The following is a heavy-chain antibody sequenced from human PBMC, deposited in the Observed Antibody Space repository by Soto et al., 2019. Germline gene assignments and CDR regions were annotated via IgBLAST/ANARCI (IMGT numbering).Heavy chain of an antibody. CDR3: ARRPYYYDSSGYYLDAFDI. CDR2: MNPNSGNT. Sequence: ASVKVSCKASGYTFTSYDINWVLQATGQGLEWMGWMNPNSGNTGYAQKFQGRVTMTRNTSISTAYMELSSLRSEDTAVYYCARRPYYYDSSGYYLDAFDIWGQGTMVTVSS. J-gene: IGHJ3*02. V-gene: IGHV1-8*01. CDR1: GYTFTSYD. D-gene: IGHD3-22*01.